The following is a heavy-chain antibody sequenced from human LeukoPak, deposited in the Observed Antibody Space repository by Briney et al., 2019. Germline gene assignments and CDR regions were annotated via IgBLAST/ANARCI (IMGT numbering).Heavy chain of an antibody. CDR3: ARHRVAVAVSYVDY. D-gene: IGHD6-19*01. J-gene: IGHJ4*02. Sequence: SETLSLTCTVSGGSISSYYWSWIRQPPGKGLEWIGYIYYSGSTNYNPSLNSRVTTSVDTSKNQFSLKLSSVTAADTAVYYCARHRVAVAVSYVDYWGQGTLVTVSS. V-gene: IGHV4-59*08. CDR2: IYYSGST. CDR1: GGSISSYY.